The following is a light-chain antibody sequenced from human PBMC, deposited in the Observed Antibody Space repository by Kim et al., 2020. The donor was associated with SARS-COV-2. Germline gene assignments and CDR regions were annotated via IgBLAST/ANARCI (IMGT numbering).Light chain of an antibody. J-gene: IGLJ2*01. CDR2: RDN. V-gene: IGLV3-1*01. CDR3: QEWQSDSAF. CDR1: RLGDKY. Sequence: SYEMTQPPSVFVSPGQTALITCSGDRLGDKYVCWYQQKPGQSPVVVIYRDNKRPSGTPERFDGYNYGKTATLTISGTEAMEEADNYCQEWQSDSAFFGGG.